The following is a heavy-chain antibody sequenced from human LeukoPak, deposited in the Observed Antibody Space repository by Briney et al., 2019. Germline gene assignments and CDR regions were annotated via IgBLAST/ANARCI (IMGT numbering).Heavy chain of an antibody. CDR2: IYYSGST. D-gene: IGHD6-19*01. Sequence: SETLSLTCTASGGSVSSGDYYWSWIRQLPGKGLEWIGYIYYSGSTYYNPSLKSRLTISVDTSKSQFSLKLSSVTAADTAVYYCARRRGNTSGFQGYYFDYWGQGTLVTVSS. V-gene: IGHV4-31*03. J-gene: IGHJ4*02. CDR3: ARRRGNTSGFQGYYFDY. CDR1: GGSVSSGDYY.